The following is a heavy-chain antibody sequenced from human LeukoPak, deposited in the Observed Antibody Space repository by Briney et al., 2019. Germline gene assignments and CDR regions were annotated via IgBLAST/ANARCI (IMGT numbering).Heavy chain of an antibody. J-gene: IGHJ4*02. Sequence: GGSLRLSCAASGFTFSSYAMHWVRQAPGKGLEWVAVISYDGSNKYYADSVKGRFTIPRDNSKNTLYLQMNSLRAEDTAVYYCAKELFYDSSGYYQPFDYWGQGTLVTVSS. D-gene: IGHD3-22*01. CDR1: GFTFSSYA. CDR3: AKELFYDSSGYYQPFDY. CDR2: ISYDGSNK. V-gene: IGHV3-30-3*01.